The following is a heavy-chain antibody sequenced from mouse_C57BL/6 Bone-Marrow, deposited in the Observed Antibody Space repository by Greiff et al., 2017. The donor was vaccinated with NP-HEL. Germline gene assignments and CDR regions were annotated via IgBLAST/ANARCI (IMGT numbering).Heavy chain of an antibody. J-gene: IGHJ4*01. CDR2: IYPGGGYT. V-gene: IGHV1-63*01. CDR1: GYTFTNYW. Sequence: VKLVESGAELVRPGTSVKMSCKASGYTFTNYWIGWAKQRPGHGLEWIGDIYPGGGYTNYNEKFKGKATLTADKSSSTAYMQFSSLTSEDSAIYYCARGGTAQADAMDYWGQGTSVTVSS. D-gene: IGHD3-2*02. CDR3: ARGGTAQADAMDY.